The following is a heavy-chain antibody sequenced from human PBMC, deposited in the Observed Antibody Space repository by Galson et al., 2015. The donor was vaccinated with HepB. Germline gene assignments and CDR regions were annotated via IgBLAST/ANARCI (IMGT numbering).Heavy chain of an antibody. J-gene: IGHJ1*01. CDR3: ARGRSSVTPKYFQL. CDR1: GASFIGYY. V-gene: IGHV4-34*01. Sequence: ETLSLTCDVSGASFIGYYWTWIRQSQGKGVEWIGEVGSSGTRNYNPAFKRRVTISADTTKNKFSLVMASVTAADTAGYFCARGRSSVTPKYFQLWGRGTQVTVSS. D-gene: IGHD2-21*02. CDR2: VGSSGTR.